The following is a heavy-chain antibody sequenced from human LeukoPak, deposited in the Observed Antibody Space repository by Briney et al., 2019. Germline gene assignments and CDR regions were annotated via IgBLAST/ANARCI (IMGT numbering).Heavy chain of an antibody. CDR2: ISASGGGK. D-gene: IGHD3-16*01. V-gene: IGHV3-23*01. CDR3: AKDNADYPIYYFDS. Sequence: PGGSLRLSCAASGFTFSTYAMNWVRQAPGKGLEWVSGISASGGGKFYADSVKGRFTISRDKSKSTVSLQMNSLRAEDAAVYYCAKDNADYPIYYFDSWGQEILVTVSS. CDR1: GFTFSTYA. J-gene: IGHJ4*02.